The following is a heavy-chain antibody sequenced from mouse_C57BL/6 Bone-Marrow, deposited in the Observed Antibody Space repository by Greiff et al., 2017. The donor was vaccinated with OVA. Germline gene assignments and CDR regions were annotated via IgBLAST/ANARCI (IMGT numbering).Heavy chain of an antibody. CDR2: ISDGGSYT. J-gene: IGHJ4*01. V-gene: IGHV5-4*01. CDR1: GFTFSSYA. D-gene: IGHD4-1*02. Sequence: EVQLVESGGGLVKPGGSLKLSCAASGFTFSSYAMSWVRQTPEKRLEWVATISDGGSYTYYQDNVKGRFTIYRDNAKNNMFLHMRHLKSVDTAMYYCARSTYAMDFWGPGTSVTVSS. CDR3: ARSTYAMDF.